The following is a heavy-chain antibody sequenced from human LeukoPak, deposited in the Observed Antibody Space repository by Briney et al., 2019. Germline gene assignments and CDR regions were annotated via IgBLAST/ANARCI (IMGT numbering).Heavy chain of an antibody. D-gene: IGHD2-15*01. CDR1: GYSISSGYY. CDR3: ARQAIAATGNWFDP. V-gene: IGHV4-38-2*01. CDR2: SYHSGSI. Sequence: WETLTLTCAVSGYSISSGYYWGWIRQPPGKGLGWNWISYHSGSIYYNPSLKSRVTISVDTSKNQFSWKVSSVTGADAPVYYCARQAIAATGNWFDPGGQGTLVTVP. J-gene: IGHJ5*02.